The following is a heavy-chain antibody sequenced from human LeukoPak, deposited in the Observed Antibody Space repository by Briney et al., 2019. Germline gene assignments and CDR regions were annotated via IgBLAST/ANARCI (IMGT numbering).Heavy chain of an antibody. V-gene: IGHV1-18*01. J-gene: IGHJ4*02. CDR3: AREGRITMVRDFDY. Sequence: ASVKVSCKASGYTFTSYGISWVRQAPGQGLEWMGWSSAYNGNTNYAQQLQGRGSMTTDTSTSTAYMELRSLRSDDTAVYYCAREGRITMVRDFDYWGQGTLVTVSS. CDR2: SSAYNGNT. CDR1: GYTFTSYG. D-gene: IGHD3-10*01.